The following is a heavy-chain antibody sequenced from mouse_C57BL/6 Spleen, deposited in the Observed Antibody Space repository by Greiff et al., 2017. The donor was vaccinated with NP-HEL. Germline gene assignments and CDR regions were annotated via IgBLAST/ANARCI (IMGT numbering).Heavy chain of an antibody. Sequence: VKLVESGAELAKPGASVKLSCKASGYTFTSYWMHWVKQRPGQGLEWIGYINPSSGYTKYNQKFKDKATLTADKSSSTAYMQLSSLTYEDSAVYYCARRVYYDYDERDYYAMDYWGQGTSVTVSS. V-gene: IGHV1-7*01. CDR2: INPSSGYT. CDR3: ARRVYYDYDERDYYAMDY. CDR1: GYTFTSYW. D-gene: IGHD2-4*01. J-gene: IGHJ4*01.